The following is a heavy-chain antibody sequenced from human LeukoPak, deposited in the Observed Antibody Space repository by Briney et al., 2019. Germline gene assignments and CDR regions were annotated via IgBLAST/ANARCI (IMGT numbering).Heavy chain of an antibody. CDR1: GYSFTSYW. V-gene: IGHV5-51*01. J-gene: IGHJ4*02. Sequence: GESLKISCKGSGYSFTSYWIGWVRQMPGKGLEWMGIIYPGDSDTRYSPSFQGQVTISADKSISTAYLQWSSLKASDTAMYYCALTYYYDSSAPRYFDHWGQGTLVTVSS. CDR2: IYPGDSDT. D-gene: IGHD3-22*01. CDR3: ALTYYYDSSAPRYFDH.